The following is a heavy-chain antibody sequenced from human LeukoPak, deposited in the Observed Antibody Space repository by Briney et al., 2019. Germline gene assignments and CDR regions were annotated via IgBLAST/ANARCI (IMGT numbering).Heavy chain of an antibody. CDR3: ARGIAAAGKTFDY. CDR1: GGSISSYY. CDR2: INHSGST. J-gene: IGHJ4*02. Sequence: SETLSLTCTVSGGSISSYYWSWIRQPPGKGLEWIGEINHSGSTNYNPSLKSRVTISVDTSKNQFSLKLSSVTAADTAVYYCARGIAAAGKTFDYWGQGTLVTVSS. D-gene: IGHD6-13*01. V-gene: IGHV4-34*01.